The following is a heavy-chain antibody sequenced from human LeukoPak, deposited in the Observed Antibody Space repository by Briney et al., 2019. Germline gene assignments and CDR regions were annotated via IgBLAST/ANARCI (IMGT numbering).Heavy chain of an antibody. CDR2: ISSNGGST. CDR1: GFTFSSYA. CDR3: AKDAITYSSLDGGYFDY. Sequence: GGSLRLSCAASGFTFSSYAMHWVRQAPGKGLEDVTAISSNGGSTYYANSVKGRFTISRDNSKNTLYLQMGSLKAEDMAVYYCAKDAITYSSLDGGYFDYWGQGTLVTVSS. J-gene: IGHJ4*02. V-gene: IGHV3-64*01. D-gene: IGHD6-13*01.